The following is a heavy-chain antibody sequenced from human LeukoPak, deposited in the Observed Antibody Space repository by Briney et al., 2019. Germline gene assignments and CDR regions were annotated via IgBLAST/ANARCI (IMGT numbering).Heavy chain of an antibody. J-gene: IGHJ4*02. CDR3: ARGVEPLAANTLAY. D-gene: IGHD1-14*01. Sequence: SGVSLRLSCAASGFTVITNDMTWLRKAPGKGLEWVSVLYSDGNTKYADSVQGRFTISRDNSKNTLYLEMDSLSPDDTAVYYCARGVEPLAANTLAYWGQGTLVTVSS. V-gene: IGHV3-53*01. CDR1: GFTVITND. CDR2: LYSDGNT.